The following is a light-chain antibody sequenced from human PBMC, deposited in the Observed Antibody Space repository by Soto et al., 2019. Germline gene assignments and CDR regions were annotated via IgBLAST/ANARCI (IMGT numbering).Light chain of an antibody. CDR1: SSDVGSFNY. CDR3: SSYSSSSTLVV. J-gene: IGLJ2*01. CDR2: EVS. V-gene: IGLV2-14*01. Sequence: QSALTQPASVSGSPGQSITISCTGTSSDVGSFNYVSWYQQHPGGAPRLMIYEVSNRPSGVSNRFSGSKSANTASLTISGLQAEDEADYYCSSYSSSSTLVVFGGGTKLTVL.